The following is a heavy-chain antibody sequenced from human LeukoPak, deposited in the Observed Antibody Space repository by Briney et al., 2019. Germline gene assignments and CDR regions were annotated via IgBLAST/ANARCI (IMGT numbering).Heavy chain of an antibody. CDR1: GYTFTSYY. J-gene: IGHJ4*02. D-gene: IGHD3-16*02. CDR2: INPSGGST. CDR3: ATARVRLGELSLPEVRDD. Sequence: GASVKVSCKASGYTFTSYYMHWVRQAPGQGLEWMGIINPSGGSTSYAQKFQGRVTMTRDMSTSTVYMELRSLSSEDTAVYYCATARVRLGELSLPEVRDDWGQGTLISVSS. V-gene: IGHV1-46*01.